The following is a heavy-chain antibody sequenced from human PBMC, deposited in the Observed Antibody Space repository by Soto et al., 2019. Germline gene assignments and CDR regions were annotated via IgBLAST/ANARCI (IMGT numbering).Heavy chain of an antibody. CDR2: ISISGNTI. CDR3: ARVANHPYYDFWSGYFDY. Sequence: PGGSLRLSCAASGFTFSDYYMSWIRQAPGKGLEWVSFISISGNTIYYADSVKGRFTISRDNAKNLLYLQMNSLRAEDTAVHYCARVANHPYYDFWSGYFDYWGQGTLVTVSS. V-gene: IGHV3-11*01. D-gene: IGHD3-3*01. J-gene: IGHJ4*02. CDR1: GFTFSDYY.